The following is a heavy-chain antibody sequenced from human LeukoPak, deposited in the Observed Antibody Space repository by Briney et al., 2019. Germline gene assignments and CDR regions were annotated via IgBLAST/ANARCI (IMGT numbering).Heavy chain of an antibody. J-gene: IGHJ4*02. CDR2: ISWDGGST. CDR3: AKELRLGELSLYRGGGIDY. CDR1: GFTFDDYT. D-gene: IGHD3-16*02. Sequence: GESLKISCAASGFTFDDYTMHWVRQAPGKGLEWVSLISWDGGSTYYADSVKGRLTISRDNSKNSLYLQMNSLRTEDTALYYCAKELRLGELSLYRGGGIDYWGQGTLVTVSS. V-gene: IGHV3-43*01.